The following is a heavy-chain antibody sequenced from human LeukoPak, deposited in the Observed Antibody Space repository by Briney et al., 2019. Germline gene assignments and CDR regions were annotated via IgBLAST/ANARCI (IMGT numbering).Heavy chain of an antibody. Sequence: PSETLSLTCAVYGGSFSGYYWSWLRQPPGKGLEWIGEINHSGSTNYNPSLKSRVTIPVDTSKNQFSLKLSSVTAADTAVYYCARAVSITMVRGVALPFDYWGQGTLVTVSS. CDR3: ARAVSITMVRGVALPFDY. D-gene: IGHD3-10*01. V-gene: IGHV4-34*01. CDR1: GGSFSGYY. CDR2: INHSGST. J-gene: IGHJ4*02.